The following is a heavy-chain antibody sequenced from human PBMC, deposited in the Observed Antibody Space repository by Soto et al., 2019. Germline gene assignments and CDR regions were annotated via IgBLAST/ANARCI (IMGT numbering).Heavy chain of an antibody. D-gene: IGHD2-2*01. J-gene: IGHJ1*01. CDR2: IYYSGST. CDR1: GGSISSSTYY. CDR3: ASPGRYCSSTSCPAEFFQD. V-gene: IGHV4-39*01. Sequence: SETLSLTCTVSGGSISSSTYYWGWIRQPPGKGLEWIGTIYYSGSTYYNPSLKSRVTISVDTSKNQFSLKLSSVTAADTAVYYCASPGRYCSSTSCPAEFFQDWGQGTQVTVSS.